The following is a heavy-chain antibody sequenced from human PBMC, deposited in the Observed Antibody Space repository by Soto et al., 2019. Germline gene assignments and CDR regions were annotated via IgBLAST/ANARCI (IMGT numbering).Heavy chain of an antibody. CDR1: GFTFSDYY. Sequence: QVQLVESGGGLVKPGGSLRLSCAASGFTFSDYYMSWIRQAPGKGLEWVSYISSSSSYTNYADSVKGRFTISRDNAKNSLYLQMNSLRAEDTAVYYGARVGSTTFYYYYGMDVWGQGTTVTVSS. J-gene: IGHJ6*02. CDR2: ISSSSSYT. V-gene: IGHV3-11*06. CDR3: ARVGSTTFYYYYGMDV. D-gene: IGHD2-2*01.